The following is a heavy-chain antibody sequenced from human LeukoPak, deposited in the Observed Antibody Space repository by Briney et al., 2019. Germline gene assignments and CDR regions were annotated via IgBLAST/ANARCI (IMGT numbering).Heavy chain of an antibody. CDR2: INHSGST. D-gene: IGHD2-15*01. V-gene: IGHV4-34*01. CDR1: GGSFSGYY. Sequence: SETLSLTCAVSGGSFSGYYWSWIRQPPGKGLEWIGEINHSGSTNYNPSLKSRVTISVDTSKNQFSLKLSSVTAADTAVYYCARGGVVAATFFDYWGQGTLVTVSS. J-gene: IGHJ4*02. CDR3: ARGGVVAATFFDY.